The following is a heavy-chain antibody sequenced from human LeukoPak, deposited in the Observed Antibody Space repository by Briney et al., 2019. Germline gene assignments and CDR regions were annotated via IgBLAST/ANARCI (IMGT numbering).Heavy chain of an antibody. J-gene: IGHJ4*02. CDR3: AILTTVVTPEGFDY. CDR1: GFTFSSYG. CDR2: IRYDGSNK. Sequence: GGSLRLSCAASGFTFSSYGMHWVRQAPGKGLEWVAFIRYDGSNKYYADSVKGRFTISRDNSKNTLYLQMNSLRAEDTAVYYCAILTTVVTPEGFDYWGQGTLVTVSS. V-gene: IGHV3-30*02. D-gene: IGHD4-23*01.